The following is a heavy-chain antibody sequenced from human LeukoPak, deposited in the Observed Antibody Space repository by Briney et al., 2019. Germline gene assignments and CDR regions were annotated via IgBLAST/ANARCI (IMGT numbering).Heavy chain of an antibody. CDR2: INSDGSST. CDR3: ARAISSGYDGDFDY. V-gene: IGHV3-74*01. J-gene: IGHJ4*02. D-gene: IGHD5-12*01. Sequence: GGSLRLSCAACGFTFSSYWMHWVRQAPGKGLVWVSRINSDGSSTSYADSVKGRFTISRDNAKNTLYLQMNSLRAEDTAVYYCARAISSGYDGDFDYWGQGTLVTVSS. CDR1: GFTFSSYW.